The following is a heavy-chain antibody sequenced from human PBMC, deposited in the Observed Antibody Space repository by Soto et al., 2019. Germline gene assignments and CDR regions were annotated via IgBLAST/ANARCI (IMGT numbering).Heavy chain of an antibody. CDR2: ISSSSGTV. CDR1: GFTFSTYG. Sequence: EVQLVESGGGLVQPGGSLRLSCAASGFTFSTYGMDWVRQAPGRGLEWASYISSSSGTVNYADSVKGRFTISRDNAKNSLYLQMNSLRDEDTAVYYCARGGAARPDYWGQGTLVTVSS. V-gene: IGHV3-48*02. J-gene: IGHJ4*02. CDR3: ARGGAARPDY. D-gene: IGHD6-6*01.